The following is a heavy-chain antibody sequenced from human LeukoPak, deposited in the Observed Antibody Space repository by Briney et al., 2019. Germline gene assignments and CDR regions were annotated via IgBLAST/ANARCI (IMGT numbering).Heavy chain of an antibody. Sequence: GASVKVSCKASGGTFSTYAISWVRQAPGQGLEWMGWINPNSGGTNYAQKFQGRVTMTRDTSISTAYMELSRLRSDDTAVYYCARAGEMATILPLDYWGQGTLVTVSS. CDR1: GGTFSTYA. D-gene: IGHD5-24*01. J-gene: IGHJ4*02. V-gene: IGHV1-2*02. CDR3: ARAGEMATILPLDY. CDR2: INPNSGGT.